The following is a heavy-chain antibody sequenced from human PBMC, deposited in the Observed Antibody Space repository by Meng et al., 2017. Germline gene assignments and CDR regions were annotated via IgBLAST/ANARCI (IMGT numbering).Heavy chain of an antibody. D-gene: IGHD1-26*01. CDR3: ARDHSGSYPN. J-gene: IGHJ4*02. CDR2: IYYSGST. V-gene: IGHV4-59*01. Sequence: QVRLRGSGPGMVKPSETLSLTCTVSGGSISSYYWSWIRQPPGKGLEWIGYIYYSGSTNYNPSLKSRVTISVDTSKNQFSLKLSSVTAADTAVYYCARDHSGSYPNWGQGTLVTVSS. CDR1: GGSISSYY.